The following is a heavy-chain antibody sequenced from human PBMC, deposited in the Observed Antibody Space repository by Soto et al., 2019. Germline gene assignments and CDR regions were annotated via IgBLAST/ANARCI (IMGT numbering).Heavy chain of an antibody. D-gene: IGHD3-10*01. V-gene: IGHV4-4*02. CDR3: ARDGGTMVRGAHFDY. Sequence: QVQLQESGPGLVKPSGTLPLTCAVSGGSISSSNWWSWGRQPPRKGLEWIGEIYHSGSTNYNPSLKSRVTISVDKSKHQFSLKLRSVTAADTAVYYCARDGGTMVRGAHFDYWGQGTLVTVSS. J-gene: IGHJ4*02. CDR1: GGSISSSNW. CDR2: IYHSGST.